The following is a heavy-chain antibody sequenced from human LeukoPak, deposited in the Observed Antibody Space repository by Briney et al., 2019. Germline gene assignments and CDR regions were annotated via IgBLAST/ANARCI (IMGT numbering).Heavy chain of an antibody. D-gene: IGHD6-13*01. J-gene: IGHJ4*02. CDR1: GFSFSTYW. CDR2: IKQDGSEK. CDR3: ATDLGSSRPNF. V-gene: IGHV3-7*01. Sequence: GGSLRLSCAASGFSFSTYWMSWVRQAPGKGLEWVANIKQDGSEKYYVDSAKGRFTISRDNAKNTLYLQMNSLRAEDTAVYYCATDLGSSRPNFWGQGILVTVSS.